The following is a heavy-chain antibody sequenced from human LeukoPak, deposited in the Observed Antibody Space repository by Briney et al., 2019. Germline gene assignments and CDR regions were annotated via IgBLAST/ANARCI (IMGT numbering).Heavy chain of an antibody. Sequence: GGSLRLSSVASVLAFSRWGIHWVRLAPGKGLEWVAFITHDGSNKYYGDSVKGRFTISRDDSKSTLYLQMNSLRSEDTAVCYCVKDPPLLAGVFDLCGQGTVVTVSS. CDR2: ITHDGSNK. CDR1: VLAFSRWG. V-gene: IGHV3-30*02. CDR3: VKDPPLLAGVFDL. J-gene: IGHJ3*01. D-gene: IGHD3-3*02.